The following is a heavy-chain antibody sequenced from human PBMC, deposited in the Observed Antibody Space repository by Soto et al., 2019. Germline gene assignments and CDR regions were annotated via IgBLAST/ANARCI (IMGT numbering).Heavy chain of an antibody. CDR3: ARAAYRSSQTFLFDP. CDR1: GFTFSSYG. Sequence: GGSPRLSCAASGFTFSSYGMHWVRQAPGKGLEWVSLIQSGGPTYYADSVKGRFTISRDTSENTLHLQMDSLRAEDTAVYYCARAAYRSSQTFLFDPWGQGTLVTVSS. J-gene: IGHJ5*01. CDR2: IQSGGPT. D-gene: IGHD6-13*01. V-gene: IGHV3-NL1*01.